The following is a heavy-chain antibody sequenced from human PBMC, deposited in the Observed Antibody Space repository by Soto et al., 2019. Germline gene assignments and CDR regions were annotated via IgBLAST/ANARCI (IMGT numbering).Heavy chain of an antibody. CDR1: GFTFISYG. V-gene: IGHV3-33*01. J-gene: IGHJ3*02. Sequence: PGGSLILSCAASGFTFISYGMHWVRQAPGKGLEWVAVIWYDGSNKYYADSVKGRFTISRDNSKNTLYLQMNSLRAEDTAVYYCARYYYDSSGNGGAFDIWGQGTMVTVSS. CDR3: ARYYYDSSGNGGAFDI. CDR2: IWYDGSNK. D-gene: IGHD3-22*01.